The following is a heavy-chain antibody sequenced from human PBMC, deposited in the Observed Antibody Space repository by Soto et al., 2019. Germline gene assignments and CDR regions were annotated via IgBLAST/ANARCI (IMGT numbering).Heavy chain of an antibody. CDR3: ARGPITMIGYYFDY. CDR1: GYTFTTYA. Sequence: ASVKVSCNASGYTFTTYAMHLVRQAPGQRLEWMGWINAGNGNTKYSQKFQGRVTITRDTSASTAYMELSSLRSEDTAVYYCARGPITMIGYYFDYWGQGTLVTVSS. D-gene: IGHD3-10*02. V-gene: IGHV1-3*01. CDR2: INAGNGNT. J-gene: IGHJ4*02.